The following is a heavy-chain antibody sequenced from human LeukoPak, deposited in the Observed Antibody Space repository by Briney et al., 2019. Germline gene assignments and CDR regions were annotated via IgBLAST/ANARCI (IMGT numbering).Heavy chain of an antibody. J-gene: IGHJ4*02. CDR3: ARRSGGTFDY. Sequence: SETLSLTCAVYGGSFSGYYWSWIRQPPGKGLEWIGEINRSGSTNYNPSLKSRVTISVDTSKNQFSLKLSSVTAADTAVYYCARRSGGTFDYWGQGTLVTVSS. CDR1: GGSFSGYY. V-gene: IGHV4-34*01. CDR2: INRSGST. D-gene: IGHD3-16*01.